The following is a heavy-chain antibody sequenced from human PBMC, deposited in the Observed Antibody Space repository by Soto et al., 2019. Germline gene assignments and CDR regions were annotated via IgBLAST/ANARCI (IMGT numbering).Heavy chain of an antibody. CDR1: GFTFSNFS. CDR2: ISSSSSYI. D-gene: IGHD2-8*01. J-gene: IGHJ6*02. V-gene: IGHV3-21*01. Sequence: GVPLKLSCAASGFTFSNFSMNWVRQAPGKGLEWVSSISSSSSYIYYADSVKGRFTISRDNAKNSLYLQMNSLRAEDTAVYYCAREPKGPNSGVDVRGEGTTVTLSS. CDR3: AREPKGPNSGVDV.